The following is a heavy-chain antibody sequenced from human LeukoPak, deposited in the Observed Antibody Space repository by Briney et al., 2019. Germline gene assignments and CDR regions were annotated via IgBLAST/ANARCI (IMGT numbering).Heavy chain of an antibody. Sequence: GASVKVPCKASGYTFTSYGISWVRQAPGQGLAWMGCISAYNGNTNYAQKLQGRVTMTTDTSTSTAYMELKSLRSDDTAVYYCARRSRYGDLYYFDYWGQGTLVTVSS. CDR1: GYTFTSYG. V-gene: IGHV1-18*01. CDR2: ISAYNGNT. D-gene: IGHD4-17*01. J-gene: IGHJ4*02. CDR3: ARRSRYGDLYYFDY.